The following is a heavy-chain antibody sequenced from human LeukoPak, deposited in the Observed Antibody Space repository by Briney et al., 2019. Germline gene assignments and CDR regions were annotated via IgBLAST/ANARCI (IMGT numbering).Heavy chain of an antibody. D-gene: IGHD3-3*01. CDR3: ARLSGTYYDFWSGYYLYNWFDP. J-gene: IGHJ5*02. CDR1: GGSISSSSYY. Sequence: PSETLSLTCTVSGGSISSSSYYWGWIRQPPGKGLEWIGSIYYSGSTYYNPSLKSRVTISVDTSKNQFSLKLSSVTAADTAVHYCARLSGTYYDFWSGYYLYNWFDPWGQGTLVTVSS. V-gene: IGHV4-39*01. CDR2: IYYSGST.